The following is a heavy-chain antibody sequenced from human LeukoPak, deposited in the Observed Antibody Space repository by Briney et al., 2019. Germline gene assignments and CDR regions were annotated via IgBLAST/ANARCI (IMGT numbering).Heavy chain of an antibody. CDR1: GFSFSSYG. D-gene: IGHD5-12*01. V-gene: IGHV3-30*02. J-gene: IGHJ1*01. Sequence: GGSLRLSCAASGFSFSSYGMHWVRQAPGKGLEWVVFIRYDGSNQYYADSVKGRFSISRDISKNTVYVQMNSLRTDDTAMYYCAKDPRGYSLASMGEYFQHWGQGTLVIVS. CDR3: AKDPRGYSLASMGEYFQH. CDR2: IRYDGSNQ.